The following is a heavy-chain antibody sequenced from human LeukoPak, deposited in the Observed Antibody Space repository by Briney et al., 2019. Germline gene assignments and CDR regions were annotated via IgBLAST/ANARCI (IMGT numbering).Heavy chain of an antibody. J-gene: IGHJ4*02. CDR1: GFTFSSYG. CDR2: IWYDGSNK. D-gene: IGHD4-23*01. Sequence: PGRSLRLSCAASGFTFSSYGMHWVRQAPGEGLEWVAVIWYDGSNKYYADSVKGRFTISRDNSKNTLYLQMNSLRAEDTAVYYCAREEGDYGGNIDYWGQGTLVTVSS. V-gene: IGHV3-33*01. CDR3: AREEGDYGGNIDY.